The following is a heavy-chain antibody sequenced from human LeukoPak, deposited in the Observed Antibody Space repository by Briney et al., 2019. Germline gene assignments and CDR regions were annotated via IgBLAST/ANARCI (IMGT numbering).Heavy chain of an antibody. CDR1: GGSISSHF. Sequence: PSETLSLTCTVSGGSISSHFWSWIRQPPGKGLEWIGNIYNSGTTNYNPSLKSGVTISVDTSKNQLSLQLTSVTAADTAVYYCTKATQWLALDYWGRGTLVTVSS. V-gene: IGHV4-59*11. CDR3: TKATQWLALDY. CDR2: IYNSGTT. J-gene: IGHJ4*02. D-gene: IGHD6-19*01.